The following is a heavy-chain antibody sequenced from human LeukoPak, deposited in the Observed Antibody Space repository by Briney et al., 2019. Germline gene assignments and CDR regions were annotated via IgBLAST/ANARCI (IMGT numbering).Heavy chain of an antibody. V-gene: IGHV4-34*01. CDR2: INHSGST. CDR3: ARGRSNGWFY. Sequence: SETLSLTCAVYGGSFSGYYWSWIRQPPGKGLEWIGEINHSGSTNYNPSLKSRVTISVDTSRNQFSLKLSSVTAADTAVYYCARGRSNGWFYWGQGTLVTVSS. J-gene: IGHJ4*02. D-gene: IGHD2-8*01. CDR1: GGSFSGYY.